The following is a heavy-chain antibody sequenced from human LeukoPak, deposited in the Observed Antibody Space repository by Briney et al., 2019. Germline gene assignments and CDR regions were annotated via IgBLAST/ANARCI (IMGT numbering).Heavy chain of an antibody. Sequence: SETLSLTCTVSGGSISSSSYYWGWIRQPPGKGLEWIGSIYYSGSTYYNPSLKSRVTISVDTSKNQFSLKLSSVAAADTAVYYCAGPTGYYYDKREGGFDYWGQGTLVTVSS. V-gene: IGHV4-39*07. CDR1: GGSISSSSYY. CDR3: AGPTGYYYDKREGGFDY. CDR2: IYYSGST. J-gene: IGHJ4*02. D-gene: IGHD3-22*01.